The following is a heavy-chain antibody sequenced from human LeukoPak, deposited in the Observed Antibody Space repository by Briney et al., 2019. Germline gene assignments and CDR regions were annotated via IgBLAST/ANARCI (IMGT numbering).Heavy chain of an antibody. CDR2: IHRSGSP. Sequence: SESLSLTCTVSLDSTTSNFWSWVRQPPGKGLEWIGEIHRSGSPNYNPSLQSRVTISIDRSRNQIVLELSSVTAADTAVYYCAREILGGFNPGAYWGQGTLVTVSS. V-gene: IGHV4-4*02. CDR1: LDSTTSNF. J-gene: IGHJ4*02. CDR3: AREILGGFNPGAY. D-gene: IGHD1-14*01.